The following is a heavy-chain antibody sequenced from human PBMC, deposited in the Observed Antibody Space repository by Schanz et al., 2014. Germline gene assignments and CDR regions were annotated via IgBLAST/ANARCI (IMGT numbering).Heavy chain of an antibody. D-gene: IGHD3-3*02. J-gene: IGHJ6*02. V-gene: IGHV1-2*06. CDR2: ISPNSGDT. CDR1: GYTFTRYY. CDR3: ARENKDYDSILNKFFHYGLDL. Sequence: QVQLVQSGAEVKKPGASVKVSCKASGYTFTRYYIHWVRQAPGQGLEWMGRISPNSGDTHSAQKFQGRVTMTWDRSISTANMELSRLRSDDTAVYYCARENKDYDSILNKFFHYGLDLWGQGTTVTVSS.